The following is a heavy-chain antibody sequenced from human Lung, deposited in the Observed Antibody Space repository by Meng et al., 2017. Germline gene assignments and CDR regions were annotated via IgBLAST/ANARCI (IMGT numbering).Heavy chain of an antibody. CDR1: VGSFTGFY. Sequence: QGQLQQWGAGPCKPLVALALTFAFLVGSFTGFYLRWIRAPPGKGLELIGEIIDRGSPNYHPPLKSRVPILGDTSKNQVSLRVNSVTAADRAVYYCVRRTYSSGWYFDYWGQGTLVTVSS. CDR3: VRRTYSSGWYFDY. J-gene: IGHJ4*02. D-gene: IGHD6-19*01. V-gene: IGHV4-34*02. CDR2: IIDRGSP.